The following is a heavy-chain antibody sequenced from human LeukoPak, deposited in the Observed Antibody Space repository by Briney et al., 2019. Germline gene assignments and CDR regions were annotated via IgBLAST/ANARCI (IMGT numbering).Heavy chain of an antibody. CDR2: IIPIFGTA. CDR3: AREGYYGSGSYYTWYYYYMDV. D-gene: IGHD3-10*01. Sequence: SVKVSCKASGGTFSSYAISWVRQAPGQGLEWMGRIIPIFGTANYAQKFQGRVTITTDESTSTAYMELSSLRSEDTAVYYCAREGYYGSGSYYTWYYYYMDVWGKGTTVTVSS. CDR1: GGTFSSYA. V-gene: IGHV1-69*05. J-gene: IGHJ6*03.